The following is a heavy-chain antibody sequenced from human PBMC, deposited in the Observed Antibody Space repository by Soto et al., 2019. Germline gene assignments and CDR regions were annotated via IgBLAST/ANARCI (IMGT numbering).Heavy chain of an antibody. CDR3: ATDLNTECFVHYCFDF. CDR1: GYTFTTYG. D-gene: IGHD3-10*01. CDR2: VSTNDDRT. V-gene: IGHV1-18*01. J-gene: IGHJ4*02. Sequence: ASGKSLSKTAGYTFTTYGLAWVRQAPGQRRGWMGWVSTNDDRTNYARKFQGRVTMTTDRTTTTTCMELRSSATALPAVFYCATDLNTECFVHYCFDFWGQGTLVTVSS.